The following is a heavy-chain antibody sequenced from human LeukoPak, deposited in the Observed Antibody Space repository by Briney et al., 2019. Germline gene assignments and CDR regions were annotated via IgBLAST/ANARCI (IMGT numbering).Heavy chain of an antibody. J-gene: IGHJ6*02. Sequence: GRSLRLSCAASGFTFSSYGMPWVRQAPGKGLEWVAVIWYDGSNKYYADSVKGRFTISRDSSKNTLYLQMNSLRAEDTAVYYCARDPWLSSSWFNAYGMDVWGQGTTVTVSS. V-gene: IGHV3-33*01. CDR1: GFTFSSYG. CDR2: IWYDGSNK. CDR3: ARDPWLSSSWFNAYGMDV. D-gene: IGHD6-13*01.